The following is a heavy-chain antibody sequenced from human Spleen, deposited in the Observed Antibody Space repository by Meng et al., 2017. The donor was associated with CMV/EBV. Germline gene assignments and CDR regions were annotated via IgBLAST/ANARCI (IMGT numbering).Heavy chain of an antibody. CDR1: EYTFTTYY. CDR3: ATGSGTFSPDY. Sequence: CKASEYTFTTYYIHWVRQAPGQGLEWMGWINPNSGGTNYAQDFQGRVTMTRDTSISAAYMELTRLTSDDTALYYCATGSGTFSPDYWGQGTLVTVSS. J-gene: IGHJ4*02. D-gene: IGHD1-26*01. V-gene: IGHV1-2*02. CDR2: INPNSGGT.